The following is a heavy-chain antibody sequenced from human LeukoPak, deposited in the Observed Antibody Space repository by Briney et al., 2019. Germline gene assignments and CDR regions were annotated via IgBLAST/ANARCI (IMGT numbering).Heavy chain of an antibody. CDR2: ISSSSSTI. CDR1: GFTFSRYS. V-gene: IGHV3-48*01. D-gene: IGHD6-13*01. Sequence: GGSLRLSCAASGFTFSRYSMNWVRQAPGKGLEWVSYISSSSSTIYYADSVKGRFTISRDNAKNSLYLQMNSLRAEDTAVYYCASADGYSSSWAYYYYYMDVWGKGTTVTVSS. J-gene: IGHJ6*03. CDR3: ASADGYSSSWAYYYYYMDV.